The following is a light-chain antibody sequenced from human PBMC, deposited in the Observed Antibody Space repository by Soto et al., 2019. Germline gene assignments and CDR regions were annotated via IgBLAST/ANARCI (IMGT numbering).Light chain of an antibody. CDR1: QSVSTE. J-gene: IGKJ2*01. CDR2: SAS. V-gene: IGKV3-15*01. Sequence: EIVMTQSPATRSVSPGERATLSCRASQSVSTELAWYQQKPGQPPRLLIYSASTRATGVPARFTGSGSGSEFTLTISVLQSEDFAVYYCQQGHNWPLTFGQGTRLEI. CDR3: QQGHNWPLT.